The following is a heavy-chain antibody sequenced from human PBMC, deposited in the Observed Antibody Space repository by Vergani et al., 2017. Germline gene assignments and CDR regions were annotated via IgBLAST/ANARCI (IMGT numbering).Heavy chain of an antibody. Sequence: QLQLQESGPGLVKPSETLSLTCTVSGGSIRSSSYYWGWIRQPPGKGLEWIGSIYYSGSTYYNPSLKSRVPISVDTSKKQFSLKLSSVTAADTAVYYCARQVVPATGVNTYYYYMDVWGKGTTVTVSS. D-gene: IGHD2-15*01. CDR3: ARQVVPATGVNTYYYYMDV. CDR1: GGSIRSSSYY. V-gene: IGHV4-39*01. CDR2: IYYSGST. J-gene: IGHJ6*03.